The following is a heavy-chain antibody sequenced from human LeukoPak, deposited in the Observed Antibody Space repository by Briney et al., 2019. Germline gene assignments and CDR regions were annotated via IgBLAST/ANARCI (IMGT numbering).Heavy chain of an antibody. J-gene: IGHJ4*02. CDR1: GGSISSYY. Sequence: PSETLSLTCTVSGGSISSYYWSWIRQPPGKGLEWIGYIYYSGSTNYNPSLKSRVTISVDTSKNQFSLKLSSVTAADTAVYYCARLAREADYWGQGTLVTVSS. CDR2: IYYSGST. V-gene: IGHV4-59*01. D-gene: IGHD6-6*01. CDR3: ARLAREADY.